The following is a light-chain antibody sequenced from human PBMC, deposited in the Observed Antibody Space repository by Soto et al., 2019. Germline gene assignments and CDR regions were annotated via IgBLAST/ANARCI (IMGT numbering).Light chain of an antibody. J-gene: IGKJ1*01. Sequence: DIQMTQSPSSLSASVGDRVTITCRASQSISSYLNWYQQKPGKAPKLLIYAASSLQSGVPPRFSGSGSGTDFTLTISSLQPEDFATYYCQQSYSTRWTFGQGTKVEIK. CDR2: AAS. V-gene: IGKV1-39*01. CDR3: QQSYSTRWT. CDR1: QSISSY.